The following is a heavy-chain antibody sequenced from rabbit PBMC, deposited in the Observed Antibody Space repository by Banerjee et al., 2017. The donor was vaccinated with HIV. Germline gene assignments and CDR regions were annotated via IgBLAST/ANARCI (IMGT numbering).Heavy chain of an antibody. D-gene: IGHD5-1*01. CDR2: INTSSGNA. CDR3: ARYGSKDRDAYDEGYL. V-gene: IGHV1S45*01. CDR1: GFSFSNRCV. Sequence: QEQLEESGGDLVKPEGSLTLTCTASGFSFSNRCVMCWVRQTPGKGLEWIACINTSSGNAVYANWAKGRFTISKTSSTTVTLQMTSLTAADTATYFCARYGSKDRDAYDEGYLWGPGTLVTVS. J-gene: IGHJ4*01.